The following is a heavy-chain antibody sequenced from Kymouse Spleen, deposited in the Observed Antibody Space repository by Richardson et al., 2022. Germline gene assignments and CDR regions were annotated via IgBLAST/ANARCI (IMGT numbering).Heavy chain of an antibody. CDR3: ARADTAMVTRYYYGMDV. J-gene: IGHJ6*02. V-gene: IGHV1-18*01. CDR2: ISAYNGNT. CDR1: GYTFTSYG. Sequence: QVQLVQSGAEVKKPGASVKVSCKASGYTFTSYGISWVRQAPGQGLEWMGWISAYNGNTNYAQKLQGRVTMTTDTSTSTAYMELRSLRSDDTAVYYCARADTAMVTRYYYGMDVWGQGTTVTVSS. D-gene: IGHD5-18,IGHD5-18*01.